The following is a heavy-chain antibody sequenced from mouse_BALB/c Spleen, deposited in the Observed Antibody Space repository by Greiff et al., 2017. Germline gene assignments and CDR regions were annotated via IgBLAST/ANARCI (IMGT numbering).Heavy chain of an antibody. J-gene: IGHJ2*01. D-gene: IGHD2-4*01. CDR1: GYSITSDYA. V-gene: IGHV3-2*02. CDR3: ARDGGLRYYFDY. CDR2: ISYSGST. Sequence: VQLQQSGPGLVKPSQSLSLTCTVTGYSITSDYAWNWIRQFPGNKLEWMGYISYSGSTSYNPSLKSRISITRDTSKNQFFLQLNSVTTEDTATYYCARDGGLRYYFDYWGQGTTLTVSS.